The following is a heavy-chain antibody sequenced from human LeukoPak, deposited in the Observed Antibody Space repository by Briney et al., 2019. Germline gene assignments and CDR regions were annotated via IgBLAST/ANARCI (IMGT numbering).Heavy chain of an antibody. CDR2: IYYSGST. CDR1: GGSISGYY. V-gene: IGHV4-59*01. J-gene: IGHJ4*02. Sequence: PSETLSLTCTVSGGSISGYYWSWIRQPPGKGLEWIGYIYYSGSTNYNPSLKSRVTTSVDTSKNQLSLKLSSVTAADAAVYYCARSDGAGATDYWGQGTLVTVSS. D-gene: IGHD1-26*01. CDR3: ARSDGAGATDY.